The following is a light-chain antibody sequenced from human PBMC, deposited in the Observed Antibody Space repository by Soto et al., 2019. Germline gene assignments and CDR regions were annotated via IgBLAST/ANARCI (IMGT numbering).Light chain of an antibody. CDR1: QSISRS. V-gene: IGKV1-39*01. CDR3: QQSYSTPYS. J-gene: IGKJ2*01. CDR2: GAS. Sequence: DLQMTQSPSSLSASVGDRISITCRASQSISRSLNWYQQKPGKAPKILIYGASSLQSGVPLRFYGSGSGTDFTLSISSLQPEDFATYYCQQSYSTPYSFGQGTKLEIK.